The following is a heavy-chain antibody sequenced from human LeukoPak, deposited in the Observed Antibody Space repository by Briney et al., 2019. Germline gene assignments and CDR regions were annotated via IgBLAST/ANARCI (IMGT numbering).Heavy chain of an antibody. V-gene: IGHV4-59*08. J-gene: IGHJ4*02. Sequence: SETLSLTCTVSGGSISTFYWSWIRQPPGKGLEWIGHIYYSGSTNYNPSLESRVTISVDTSKNQFSLNLSSVTAADTAVYFCARRCNSDSCPFDFWGRGTLVTVSS. CDR3: ARRCNSDSCPFDF. D-gene: IGHD2-2*01. CDR1: GGSISTFY. CDR2: IYYSGST.